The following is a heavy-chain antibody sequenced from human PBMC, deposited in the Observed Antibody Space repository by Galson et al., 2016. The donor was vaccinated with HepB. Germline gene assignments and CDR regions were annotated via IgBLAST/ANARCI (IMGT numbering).Heavy chain of an antibody. V-gene: IGHV4-59*01. J-gene: IGHJ2*01. CDR2: VFDNGRV. CDR3: ARDVTGSWYFDL. D-gene: IGHD3-10*01. Sequence: SETLSLTCSVSGVSISTSFWNWIRQSPGKGLEWIGYVFDNGRVNYNPSLRSRINILLDTSKNHFSLKLTSVTAADTAIYCCARDVTGSWYFDLWGRGTLVTVSA. CDR1: GVSISTSF.